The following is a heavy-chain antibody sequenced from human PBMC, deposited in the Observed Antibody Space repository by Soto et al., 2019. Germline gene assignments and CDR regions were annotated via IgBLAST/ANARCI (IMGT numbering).Heavy chain of an antibody. Sequence: GGSLRLSCAASGFTFSSYGMHWVRQAPGKGLEWVALISYDGNKEYYADSVKGRFTILRDNSKNTLYLQLNSLRGEDTAVYFCAKDMFYHDSPGFPDLWGQGA. CDR3: AKDMFYHDSPGFPDL. CDR2: ISYDGNKE. J-gene: IGHJ5*02. V-gene: IGHV3-30*18. D-gene: IGHD3-22*01. CDR1: GFTFSSYG.